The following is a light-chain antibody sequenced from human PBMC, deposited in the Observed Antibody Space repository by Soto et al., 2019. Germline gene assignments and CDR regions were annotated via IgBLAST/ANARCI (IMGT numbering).Light chain of an antibody. V-gene: IGKV3-20*01. Sequence: EIVLTQSPGTLSLSPGERATLSCRAIQSVASNNLAWYQQIPGQSPRILIYGASSRATGIPDRFSGSGSGTDFTLTISRLEPEDFAVYYCQQHNNLPPITFGQGTRLEIK. CDR1: QSVASNN. CDR3: QQHNNLPPIT. J-gene: IGKJ5*01. CDR2: GAS.